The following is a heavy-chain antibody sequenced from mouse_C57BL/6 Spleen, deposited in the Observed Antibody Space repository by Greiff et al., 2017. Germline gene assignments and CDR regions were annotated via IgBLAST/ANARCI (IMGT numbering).Heavy chain of an antibody. CDR2: IYPGDGDT. J-gene: IGHJ2*01. D-gene: IGHD4-1*01. CDR1: GYAFSSSW. Sequence: QVQLQQSGPELVKPGASVKISCKASGYAFSSSWMNWVKQRPGKGLEWIGRIYPGDGDTNYNGKFKGKATLTADKSSSTAYMQLSSLTSEDSAVYFSARSLGSYFEYWGQGTTLTVSS. V-gene: IGHV1-82*01. CDR3: ARSLGSYFEY.